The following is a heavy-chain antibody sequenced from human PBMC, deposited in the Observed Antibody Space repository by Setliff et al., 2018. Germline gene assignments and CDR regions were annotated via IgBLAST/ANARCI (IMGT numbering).Heavy chain of an antibody. CDR2: IVYGGST. CDR1: GYSISSGGYY. Sequence: SETLSLTCTVSGYSISSGGYYWSWIRQHPGKGLEWIGHIVYGGSTYYNPSLKSRIDMSVDTSSNQFSLMVTSVTAADTAVYYCARAFIVAPTLFFRRRKGNYMDVWGKGTTVTV. J-gene: IGHJ6*03. CDR3: ARAFIVAPTLFFRRRKGNYMDV. D-gene: IGHD2-21*01. V-gene: IGHV4-31*03.